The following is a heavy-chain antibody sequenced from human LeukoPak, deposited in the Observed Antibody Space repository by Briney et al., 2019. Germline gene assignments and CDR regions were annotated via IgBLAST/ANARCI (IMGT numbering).Heavy chain of an antibody. J-gene: IGHJ4*02. V-gene: IGHV3-7*01. CDR3: ARDKGRYDILTGYYPAGADDY. D-gene: IGHD3-9*01. CDR2: IKKDGSEK. CDR1: GFTFSSYW. Sequence: GGSLRLSCAASGFTFSSYWMSWVRQAPGKGLEWVANIKKDGSEKYYVDSVKGRFTISRGNAKNSLYLQMNSLRAEDTAVYYCARDKGRYDILTGYYPAGADDYWGQGTLVTVSS.